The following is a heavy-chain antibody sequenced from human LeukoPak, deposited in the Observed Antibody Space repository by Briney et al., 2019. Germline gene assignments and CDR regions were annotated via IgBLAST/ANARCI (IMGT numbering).Heavy chain of an antibody. CDR3: AKGLSRSSSASYYTD. V-gene: IGHV3-9*01. CDR1: GFTFDDYA. D-gene: IGHD2-2*02. J-gene: IGHJ4*02. Sequence: GRSLRLSCAASGFTFDDYAMHWVRQAPGKGLEWVSGISWNSGAIGYADSVEGRFTISRDNAKNSLYLQMNSLRAEDTALYYCAKGLSRSSSASYYTDWGQGTLVTVSS. CDR2: ISWNSGAI.